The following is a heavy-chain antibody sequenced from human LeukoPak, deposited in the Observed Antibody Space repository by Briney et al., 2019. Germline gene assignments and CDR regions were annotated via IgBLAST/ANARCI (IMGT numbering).Heavy chain of an antibody. Sequence: PGGSLRLSCAASGFTFSSYWMHWVRQAPGKGLVWVSRINSDGSSTTYADSVKGRFTISRDNAKNTLYLQMNSLRADDTAVHYCARGMRVTTGGYWGQGTLVTVSS. J-gene: IGHJ4*02. D-gene: IGHD4-11*01. CDR2: INSDGSST. CDR3: ARGMRVTTGGY. CDR1: GFTFSSYW. V-gene: IGHV3-74*03.